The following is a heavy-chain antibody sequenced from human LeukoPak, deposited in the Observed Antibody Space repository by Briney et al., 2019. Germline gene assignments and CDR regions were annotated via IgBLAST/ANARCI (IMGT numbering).Heavy chain of an antibody. D-gene: IGHD2-15*01. J-gene: IGHJ4*02. Sequence: PSETLSLTCTVSGGSISSSSYYWGWIRQPPGKGLEWIGSIYCSGSTYYNPSLKSRVTISVDTSKNQFSLKLSSVTAADTAVYYCARHLGDIVVVVAATLPYYFDYWGQGTLVTVS. CDR2: IYCSGST. CDR1: GGSISSSSYY. CDR3: ARHLGDIVVVVAATLPYYFDY. V-gene: IGHV4-39*01.